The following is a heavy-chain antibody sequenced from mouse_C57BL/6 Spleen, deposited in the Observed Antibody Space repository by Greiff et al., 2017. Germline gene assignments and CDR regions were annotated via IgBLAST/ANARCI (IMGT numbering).Heavy chain of an antibody. Sequence: LVESGAELARPGASVKLSCKASGYTFTSYGISWVKQRTGQGLEWIGEIYPRSGNTYYNEKFKGKATLTADKSSSTAYMGRRSLTSADSAVYYYAREGYFDFWGTGTTVTVSS. CDR3: AREGYFDF. V-gene: IGHV1-81*01. J-gene: IGHJ1*03. CDR2: IYPRSGNT. CDR1: GYTFTSYG.